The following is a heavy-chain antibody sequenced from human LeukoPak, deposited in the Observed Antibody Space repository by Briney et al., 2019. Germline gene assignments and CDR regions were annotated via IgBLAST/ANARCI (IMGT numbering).Heavy chain of an antibody. J-gene: IGHJ4*02. Sequence: SETLSLTCAVYGGSFSGYYWSWIRQPPGKGLEWIGEINHSGSTNYNPSLKSRVTISVDTSKNQFSLKLSSVTAADTAVYYCARNRILGYCSSTSCYGGVDYWGQGTLVTVSS. CDR2: INHSGST. CDR3: ARNRILGYCSSTSCYGGVDY. CDR1: GGSFSGYY. V-gene: IGHV4-34*01. D-gene: IGHD2-2*01.